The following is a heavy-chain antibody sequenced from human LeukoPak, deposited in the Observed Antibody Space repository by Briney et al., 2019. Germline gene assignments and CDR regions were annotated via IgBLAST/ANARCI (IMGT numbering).Heavy chain of an antibody. Sequence: GGSLRLSCAASGFTFSSYWMTWVRQAPGKGLEWVANIKQDGSEKYYVDYVKGRFTISRDNAKNSLYLQMNSLRAEDTAVYYCAAWRGSNWFDYWGQGTQVTVSS. J-gene: IGHJ4*02. CDR3: AAWRGSNWFDY. CDR1: GFTFSSYW. D-gene: IGHD6-13*01. V-gene: IGHV3-7*05. CDR2: IKQDGSEK.